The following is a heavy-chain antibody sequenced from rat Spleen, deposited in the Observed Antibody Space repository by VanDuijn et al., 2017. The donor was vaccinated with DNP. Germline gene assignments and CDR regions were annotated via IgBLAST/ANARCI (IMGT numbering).Heavy chain of an antibody. J-gene: IGHJ4*01. CDR2: IWSGGTT. CDR1: GFSLTSNS. V-gene: IGHV2-1*01. CDR3: TRSRIIRGPGIMDA. Sequence: QVQLKESGPGLVQPSQTLSLTCTVSGFSLTSNSVHWVRQPPGKGLEWVGVIWSGGTTDYNSALKSRLSISRDTSKSQVFLQMTSRQTEDTAIYFCTRSRIIRGPGIMDAWGQGTSVTVSS. D-gene: IGHD4-3*01.